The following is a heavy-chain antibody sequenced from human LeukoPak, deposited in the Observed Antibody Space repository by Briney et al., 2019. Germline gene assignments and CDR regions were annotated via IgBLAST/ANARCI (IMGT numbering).Heavy chain of an antibody. V-gene: IGHV1-69*05. CDR2: IIPIFGTA. D-gene: IGHD2-2*01. CDR1: GGTFSSYA. CDR3: ARGEGYCSSTSCGYYYYYMDV. J-gene: IGHJ6*03. Sequence: SVKVSCKASGGTFSSYAISWVRQAPGQGLEWMGGIIPIFGTANYAQKFQGRVTITTDESTSTAYMELSSLRSEDTAVYYCARGEGYCSSTSCGYYYYYMDVWGKGTTVTVSS.